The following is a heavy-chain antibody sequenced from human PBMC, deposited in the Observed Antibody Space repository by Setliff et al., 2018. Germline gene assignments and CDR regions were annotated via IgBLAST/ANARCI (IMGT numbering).Heavy chain of an antibody. D-gene: IGHD5-12*01. CDR3: ARLGGLLVATMPFDY. V-gene: IGHV4-38-2*01. CDR2: IFQSGIT. Sequence: PSETLSLTCEVSIYSISSDFYWGCIRQSPGRGLEWIANIFQSGITFYNPSLKSRVTMSLDTSTNQFSLKLRSVTAADTAVYYCARLGGLLVATMPFDYWGQGIPVTVSS. CDR1: IYSISSDFY. J-gene: IGHJ4*02.